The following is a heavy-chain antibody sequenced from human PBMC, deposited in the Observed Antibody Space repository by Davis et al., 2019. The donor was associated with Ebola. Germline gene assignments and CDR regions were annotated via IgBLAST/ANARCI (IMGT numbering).Heavy chain of an antibody. Sequence: SVKVSCKASGGTFSSYAISWVRQAPGQGLEWMGGIIPIFGTANYAQKFQGRVTITADESTSTAYMELSSLRSEDTAVYYCAADRGGTTGYYYYMDVWGKGTTVTVSS. V-gene: IGHV1-69*13. D-gene: IGHD1-7*01. CDR1: GGTFSSYA. J-gene: IGHJ6*03. CDR2: IIPIFGTA. CDR3: AADRGGTTGYYYYMDV.